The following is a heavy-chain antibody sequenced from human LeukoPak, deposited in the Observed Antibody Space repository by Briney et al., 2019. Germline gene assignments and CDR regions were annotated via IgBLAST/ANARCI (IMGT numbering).Heavy chain of an antibody. D-gene: IGHD3-22*01. Sequence: PSETLSLTCTVSGGSVSSGSYYWSWIRQPPGKGLEWIGYIHYSGSTNYNPSLKSRVTILVDTSKNQFSLKLTSVTAADTAVYSCASSDYYDSSGYSFDYWGQGTLAIVSS. J-gene: IGHJ4*02. CDR1: GGSVSSGSYY. CDR2: IHYSGST. CDR3: ASSDYYDSSGYSFDY. V-gene: IGHV4-61*01.